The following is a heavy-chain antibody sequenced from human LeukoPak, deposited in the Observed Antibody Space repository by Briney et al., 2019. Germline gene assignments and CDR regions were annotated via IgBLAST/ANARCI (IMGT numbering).Heavy chain of an antibody. CDR3: ARDGSGSYGDY. V-gene: IGHV3-66*01. Sequence: GGSLRLSCAASGFTFSSYAMHWVRQAPGKGLEWVSVIYSGGSTYYADSVKGRFTISRDNSKNTLYLQMNSLRAEDTAVYYCARDGSGSYGDYWGQGTLVTVSS. CDR1: GFTFSSYA. CDR2: IYSGGST. J-gene: IGHJ4*02. D-gene: IGHD3-10*01.